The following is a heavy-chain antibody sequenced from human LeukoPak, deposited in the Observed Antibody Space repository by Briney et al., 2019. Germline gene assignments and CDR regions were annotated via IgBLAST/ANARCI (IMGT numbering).Heavy chain of an antibody. Sequence: GGSLRLSCAASGFTFSSYGMHWVRQAPGMGLEWVAVIWYDGSNKYYADSVKGRFTISRDNSKNTLYLQMNSLRAEDTAVYYCARDRDTAMGPGLDYWGQGTLVTVSS. V-gene: IGHV3-33*01. D-gene: IGHD5-18*01. CDR3: ARDRDTAMGPGLDY. J-gene: IGHJ4*02. CDR1: GFTFSSYG. CDR2: IWYDGSNK.